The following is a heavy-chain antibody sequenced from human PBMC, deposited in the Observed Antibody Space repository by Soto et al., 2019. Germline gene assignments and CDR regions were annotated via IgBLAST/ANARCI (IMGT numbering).Heavy chain of an antibody. D-gene: IGHD1-26*01. CDR3: ARDGGRHSGGIDY. Sequence: QVQLVQSGAEVKKPGSSVKVSCKASGGTFSSYSINWVRQAPGQGLEWMGEIIPIPGTANYAQKFQGRVTITADESTSTAYMELSSLRSEDTAVYYCARDGGRHSGGIDYWGQGTLVTVSS. CDR1: GGTFSSYS. CDR2: IIPIPGTA. J-gene: IGHJ4*02. V-gene: IGHV1-69*01.